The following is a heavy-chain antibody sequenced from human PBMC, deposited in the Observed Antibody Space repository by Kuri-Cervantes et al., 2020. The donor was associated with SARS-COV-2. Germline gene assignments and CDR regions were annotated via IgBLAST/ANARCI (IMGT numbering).Heavy chain of an antibody. CDR1: AFTFSSYA. Sequence: GGSLRLSCAASAFTFSSYAMHWVRQAPGKELEWVAIISYDGSNKCYADSVKGRFTISRDNSKNTLYLQMNSLRAEDTAVYYCARDRVGVHDYWGQGTLVTVSS. CDR2: ISYDGSNK. V-gene: IGHV3-30-3*01. D-gene: IGHD2-21*01. J-gene: IGHJ4*02. CDR3: ARDRVGVHDY.